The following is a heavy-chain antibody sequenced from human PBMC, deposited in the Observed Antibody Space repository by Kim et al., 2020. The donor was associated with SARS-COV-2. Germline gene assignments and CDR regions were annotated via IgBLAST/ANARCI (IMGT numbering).Heavy chain of an antibody. CDR1: GIPFSNAW. Sequence: GGSLRLSCAVSGIPFSNAWFNWVRQSPGKGLEWVGRIKSKTDGGTADLAAPVKCRFAISRDDSKNTLSLLMNNVETDDSAVYYCTTVSMRWGQGTLVTVS. CDR2: IKSKTDGGTA. J-gene: IGHJ4*02. D-gene: IGHD2-2*01. CDR3: TTVSMR. V-gene: IGHV3-15*01.